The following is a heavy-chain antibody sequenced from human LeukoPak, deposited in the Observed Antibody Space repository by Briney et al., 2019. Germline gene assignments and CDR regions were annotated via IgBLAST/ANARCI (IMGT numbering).Heavy chain of an antibody. CDR1: GASVSSHY. CDR3: ARLHCSSTSCYDYYYYYMDV. Sequence: NPSETLSLTCTVSGASVSSHYWSWLRQPPGEGLEWIGFVFYGVSTFYNPSLRSRVTISVDTSKKQASLKLSSMTAADTGVYYCARLHCSSTSCYDYYYYYMDVWGKGTTVIVSS. CDR2: VFYGVST. D-gene: IGHD2-2*01. V-gene: IGHV4-59*08. J-gene: IGHJ6*03.